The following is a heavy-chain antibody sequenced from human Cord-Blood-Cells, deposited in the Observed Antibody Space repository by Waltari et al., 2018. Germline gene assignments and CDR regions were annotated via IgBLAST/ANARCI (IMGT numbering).Heavy chain of an antibody. CDR1: GGSVSSGSYY. CDR3: ARDSGNWYFDL. J-gene: IGHJ2*01. V-gene: IGHV4-61*01. Sequence: VQLQESGPGLVKPSETLSLTCTVSGGSVSSGSYYWSWIRQPPGKGLEWIGYIYYSGSTNYNPSLKSRVTISVDTSKNQFSLKLSSVTAADTAVYYCARDSGNWYFDLWGRGTLVTVSS. D-gene: IGHD1-26*01. CDR2: IYYSGST.